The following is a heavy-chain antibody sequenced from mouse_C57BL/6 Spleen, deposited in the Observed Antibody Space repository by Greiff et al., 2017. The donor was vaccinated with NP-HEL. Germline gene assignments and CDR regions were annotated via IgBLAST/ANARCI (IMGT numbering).Heavy chain of an antibody. CDR1: GFTFSSYG. CDR2: ISSGGSYT. D-gene: IGHD1-1*01. J-gene: IGHJ2*01. CDR3: ARMRGNYYGSSFDY. Sequence: EVKLMESGGDLVKPGGSLKLSCAASGFTFSSYGMSWVRQTPDKRLEWVATISSGGSYTYYPDSVKGRFTISRDNAKNTLYLQMSSLKSEDTAMYYCARMRGNYYGSSFDYWGQGTTLTVSS. V-gene: IGHV5-6*01.